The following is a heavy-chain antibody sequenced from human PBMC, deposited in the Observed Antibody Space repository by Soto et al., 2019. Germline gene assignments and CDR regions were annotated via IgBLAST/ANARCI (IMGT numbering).Heavy chain of an antibody. J-gene: IGHJ3*02. Sequence: QVQLQESGPGLVKPSETLSLTCTVSGGSISSYYWSWIRQPPGKGLEWIGYIYYSGSTNYNPSLKSRVTISVDTSKNQFSLKLSSVTAADTAVYYWASSLGYQLLWVAFDIWGQGTMVTVSS. CDR1: GGSISSYY. D-gene: IGHD2-2*01. V-gene: IGHV4-59*08. CDR2: IYYSGST. CDR3: ASSLGYQLLWVAFDI.